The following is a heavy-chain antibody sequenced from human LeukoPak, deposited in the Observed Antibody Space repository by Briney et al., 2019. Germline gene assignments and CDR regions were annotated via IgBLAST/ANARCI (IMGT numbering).Heavy chain of an antibody. V-gene: IGHV3-33*01. D-gene: IGHD3-10*01. CDR2: MNYDGSFI. Sequence: GGSLRLFCTASGFTFSTYGMHGVRQAPGKGLEWVAVMNYDGSFIKYADSVRGRFTISRDNAKNSLYLQMNSLRDEDTAVYYCARDYYGSGLPYYFDYWGQGTLVTVSS. CDR3: ARDYYGSGLPYYFDY. J-gene: IGHJ4*02. CDR1: GFTFSTYG.